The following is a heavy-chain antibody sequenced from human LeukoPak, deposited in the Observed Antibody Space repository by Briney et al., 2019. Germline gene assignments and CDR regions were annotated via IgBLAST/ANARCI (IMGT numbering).Heavy chain of an antibody. CDR3: ARQSYSGSYSGY. J-gene: IGHJ4*02. Sequence: SETLSLTCTVSGGSISSGGYYWSWIRPHPGRGLECIGYIYYSGSTYYNPSLKSRVTISVDTSKNQFSLRLSPVAAADTAVYYCARQSYSGSYSGYWGQGTLVTVSS. D-gene: IGHD1-26*01. CDR2: IYYSGST. CDR1: GGSISSGGYY. V-gene: IGHV4-31*03.